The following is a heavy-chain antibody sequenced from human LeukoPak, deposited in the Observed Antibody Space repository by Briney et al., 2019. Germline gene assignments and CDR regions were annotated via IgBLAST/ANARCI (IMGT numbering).Heavy chain of an antibody. CDR2: TYYSGST. D-gene: IGHD6-19*01. CDR1: GGSISSYY. CDR3: ARNPTYSSGWYGWFDP. V-gene: IGHV4-59*08. Sequence: SETLSLTCTVSGGSISSYYWSWIRQPPGKGLEWIGYTYYSGSTNYNPSLKSRVTISVDTSKNQFSLKLSSVTAADTAVYYCARNPTYSSGWYGWFDPWGQGTLVTVSS. J-gene: IGHJ5*02.